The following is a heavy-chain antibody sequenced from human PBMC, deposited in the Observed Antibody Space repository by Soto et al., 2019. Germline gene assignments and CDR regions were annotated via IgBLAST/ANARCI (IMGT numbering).Heavy chain of an antibody. CDR3: ARVKGGEGYQPPTTPHSGFDY. J-gene: IGHJ4*02. D-gene: IGHD3-16*01. V-gene: IGHV3-48*02. CDR1: GFTFSSYS. CDR2: ISSSSSTI. Sequence: EVQLVESGGGLVQPGGSLRLSCAASGFTFSSYSMNWVRQAPGKGLEWVSYISSSSSTIYYADSMKGRFTISRDNAKNSLYLQMNSLRDEDTAVYYCARVKGGEGYQPPTTPHSGFDYWGQGTLVTVSS.